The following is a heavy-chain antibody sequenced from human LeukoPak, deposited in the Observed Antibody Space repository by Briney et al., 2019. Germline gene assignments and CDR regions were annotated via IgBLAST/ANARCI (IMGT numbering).Heavy chain of an antibody. CDR1: GYTFTSYG. D-gene: IGHD3-22*01. V-gene: IGHV1-18*01. CDR3: ASLKNSYDSSGYLVTDAFDI. Sequence: ASVKVSCKASGYTFTSYGISWVRQTPGQGLEWMGWISAYNGNTNYAQKLQGRVTMTTDTSTSTAYMELRSLRSDDTAVYYCASLKNSYDSSGYLVTDAFDIWGQGTMVTVSS. J-gene: IGHJ3*02. CDR2: ISAYNGNT.